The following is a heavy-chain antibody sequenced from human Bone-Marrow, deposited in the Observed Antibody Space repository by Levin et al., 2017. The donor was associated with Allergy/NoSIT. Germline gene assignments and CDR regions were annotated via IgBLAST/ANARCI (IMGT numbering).Heavy chain of an antibody. D-gene: IGHD3-16*01. V-gene: IGHV3-21*01. CDR1: GFTFSTFG. J-gene: IGHJ6*02. Sequence: PGGSLRLGGAASGFTFSTFGVNWVRQIPGKGLEWVASISSGGNDIYSSYSFKGRFTISRDNVKHSLYLQMNSLRAEGTAVYYCARDRTFGILRNYGLGVWGQGTTVTVSS. CDR3: ARDRTFGILRNYGLGV. CDR2: ISSGGNDI.